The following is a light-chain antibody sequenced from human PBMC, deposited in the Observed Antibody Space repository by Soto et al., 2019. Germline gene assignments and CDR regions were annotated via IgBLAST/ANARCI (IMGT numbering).Light chain of an antibody. J-gene: IGKJ1*01. V-gene: IGKV1-27*01. CDR3: QNYNGAPWT. CDR1: QGISTY. CDR2: AAS. Sequence: DIQMTQSPSSLSASVGDRVTITRRASQGISTYLVWYQQKPGTVPKLLIFAASTLQSGVPSRFSGSGSGTDFTLTISSLQPEDVATYYCQNYNGAPWTFGQGTKVDIK.